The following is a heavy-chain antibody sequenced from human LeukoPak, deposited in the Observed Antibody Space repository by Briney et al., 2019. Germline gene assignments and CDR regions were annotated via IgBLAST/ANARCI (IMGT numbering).Heavy chain of an antibody. CDR2: IGLGSGFV. CDR1: GFTFTDYS. Sequence: GGSLRLSCATSGFTFTDYSMNWVRQAPGRGPEWISYIGLGSGFVSYSDSVKGRFTISRDTARNSVDLHMSSLRAEDTAVYFCARDYKWAFDYWGQGVLVTVSS. J-gene: IGHJ4*02. CDR3: ARDYKWAFDY. D-gene: IGHD1-20*01. V-gene: IGHV3-21*05.